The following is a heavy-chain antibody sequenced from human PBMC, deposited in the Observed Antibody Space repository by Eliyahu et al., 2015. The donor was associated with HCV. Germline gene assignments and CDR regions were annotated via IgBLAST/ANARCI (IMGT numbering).Heavy chain of an antibody. CDR1: GGSISSYY. CDR3: ARVRGSYYYPEVFAFDI. V-gene: IGHV4-59*01. J-gene: IGHJ3*02. CDR2: IYYTGSA. Sequence: QVQLQESGPGLVKPSETLSLTCTVSGGSISSYYWSWIRQSPGKGLEWIGYIYYTGSANFNPSLKSRVTISVDTSKNQFSLKLSSVTAADTAVYYCARVRGSYYYPEVFAFDIWGQGTMVSVSS. D-gene: IGHD1-26*01.